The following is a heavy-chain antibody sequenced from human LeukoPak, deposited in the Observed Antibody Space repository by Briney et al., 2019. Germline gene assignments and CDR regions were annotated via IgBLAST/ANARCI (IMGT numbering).Heavy chain of an antibody. D-gene: IGHD4-23*01. CDR3: ARDNSIADRGWWFDP. CDR1: GFTFSSYW. Sequence: GGSLRLSCAASGFTFSSYWMHWVRQAPGKGLVWVSRINSDGSSTSYADSVKGRFTISRDNAKNTLYLQMNSLRAEDTAVYYCARDNSIADRGWWFDPWGQGTLVTVSS. CDR2: INSDGSST. J-gene: IGHJ5*02. V-gene: IGHV3-74*01.